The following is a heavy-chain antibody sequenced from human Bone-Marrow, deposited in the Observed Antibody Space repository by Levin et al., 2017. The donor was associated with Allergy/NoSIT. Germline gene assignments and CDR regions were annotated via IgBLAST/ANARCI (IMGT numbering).Heavy chain of an antibody. V-gene: IGHV3-7*01. Sequence: PGGSLRLSCAASGFTFSTYWMSWVRQAPGKGLEWVANIKQDGSEKYYVDSVKGRFTISRDNAKDSLYLQLNSLRAEDTAVYYCARCRDGGYCNGGNAYWGQGTLVTVSS. CDR1: GFTFSTYW. D-gene: IGHD2-15*01. CDR3: ARCRDGGYCNGGNAY. CDR2: IKQDGSEK. J-gene: IGHJ4*02.